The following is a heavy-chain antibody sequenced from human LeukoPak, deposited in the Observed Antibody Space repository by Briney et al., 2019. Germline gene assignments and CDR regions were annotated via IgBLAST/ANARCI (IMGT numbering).Heavy chain of an antibody. D-gene: IGHD1-7*01. Sequence: GASVKVSCKASGYRFTTYAIHWVRQAPGQGLEWLGWINTDTGNPTYAQDFTGRFVFSLDTSVSTAYLQISSLKAEDTAVYYCARRWRELRHYYYYMDVWGKGTTVTVSS. CDR2: INTDTGNP. V-gene: IGHV7-4-1*02. CDR3: ARRWRELRHYYYYMDV. CDR1: GYRFTTYA. J-gene: IGHJ6*03.